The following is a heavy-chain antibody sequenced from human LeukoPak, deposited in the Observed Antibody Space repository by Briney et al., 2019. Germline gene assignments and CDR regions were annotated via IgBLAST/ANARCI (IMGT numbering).Heavy chain of an antibody. D-gene: IGHD1-26*01. CDR2: ISGSGGST. CDR1: VFTFSSYS. Sequence: GGSLRLSCAASVFTFSSYSMSWVRQAPGKGLEWVSAISGSGGSTYYADSVKGRFTISRDNSKNTLYLQMNSLRAEDTAVCYCAKVSGATDFDYWGQETLVTVSS. V-gene: IGHV3-23*01. J-gene: IGHJ4*02. CDR3: AKVSGATDFDY.